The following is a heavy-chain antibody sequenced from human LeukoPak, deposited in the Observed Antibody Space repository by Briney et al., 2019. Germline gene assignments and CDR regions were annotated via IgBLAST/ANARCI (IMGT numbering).Heavy chain of an antibody. J-gene: IGHJ4*02. CDR1: GFTFSYFD. D-gene: IGHD4-17*01. Sequence: GGSLRLSCSAAGFTFSYFDMSWVRQPPGKGLEWVSTISNSGGSTYYADSVKGRFTISRDNSKNTLYLQMNSLRAEDTALYYCAREPTLTTDLDYWGQGTLVTVSS. CDR2: ISNSGGST. V-gene: IGHV3-23*01. CDR3: AREPTLTTDLDY.